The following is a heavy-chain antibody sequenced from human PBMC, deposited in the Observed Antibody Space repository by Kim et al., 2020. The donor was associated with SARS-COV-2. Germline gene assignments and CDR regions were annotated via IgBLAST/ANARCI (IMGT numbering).Heavy chain of an antibody. D-gene: IGHD5-12*01. CDR3: AKDWRDGYNQGDY. CDR1: GFTFSSYG. J-gene: IGHJ4*02. Sequence: GGSLRLSCAASGFTFSSYGMHWVRQAPGKGLEWVAVISYDGSNKYYADSVKGRFTISRDNSKNTLYLQMNSLRAEDTAVYYCAKDWRDGYNQGDYWGQGTLVTVSS. V-gene: IGHV3-30*18. CDR2: ISYDGSNK.